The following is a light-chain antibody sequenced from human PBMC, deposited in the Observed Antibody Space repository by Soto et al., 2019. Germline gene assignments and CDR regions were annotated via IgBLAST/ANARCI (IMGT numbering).Light chain of an antibody. CDR3: TSYAGTYSFFYV. CDR2: EVS. V-gene: IGLV2-8*01. J-gene: IGLJ1*01. Sequence: QSVLTQPPSASGAPGQSVTISCTGTNSDNGAYNYVSWYQKLPGKAPKLIIYEVSKRPSGVPDRFSGSKSGNTASLTVSGLQAEDEADYYCTSYAGTYSFFYVFGTGTKVTVL. CDR1: NSDNGAYNY.